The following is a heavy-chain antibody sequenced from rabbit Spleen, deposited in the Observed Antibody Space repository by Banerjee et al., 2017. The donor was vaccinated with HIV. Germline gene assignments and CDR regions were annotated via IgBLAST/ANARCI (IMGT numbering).Heavy chain of an antibody. Sequence: QLKESGGGLVQPGGSLKLSCKASGFDFSTYYMSWVRQAPGKGLEWIGYIDPLFGSTYYASWVNGRFTISSHNAQNTLYLQLNSLTAADTATYFCVRGGGLCGPGTLVTVS. CDR2: IDPLFGST. V-gene: IGHV1S7*01. CDR3: VRGGGL. CDR1: GFDFSTYY. J-gene: IGHJ4*01.